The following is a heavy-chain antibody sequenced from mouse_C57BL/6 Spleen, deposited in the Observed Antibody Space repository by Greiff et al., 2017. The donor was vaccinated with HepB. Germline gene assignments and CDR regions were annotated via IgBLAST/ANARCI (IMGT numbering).Heavy chain of an antibody. D-gene: IGHD2-4*01. CDR2: ISSGGDYI. CDR1: GFTFSSYA. Sequence: EVKLVESGEGLVKPGGSLKLSCAASGFTFSSYAMSWVRQTPEKRLEWVAYISSGGDYIYYADTVKGRFTISRDNARNTLYLQMSSLKSEDTAMYYCTLIYYDYDGFAEWGEGTLVTVSA. V-gene: IGHV5-9-1*02. CDR3: TLIYYDYDGFAE. J-gene: IGHJ3*01.